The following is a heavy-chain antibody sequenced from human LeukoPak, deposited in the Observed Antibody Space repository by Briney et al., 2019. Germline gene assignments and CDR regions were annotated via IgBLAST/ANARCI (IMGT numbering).Heavy chain of an antibody. D-gene: IGHD3-22*01. J-gene: IGHJ4*02. CDR3: ARGGGTEWLLVPFEY. Sequence: ASVKVSCKASGYTFTSYGISWVRQAPGQGLEWMGWISAYNGNTNYAQKLQGRVTMTTDTSTSTAYMDPSSLRSDDTAVYYCARGGGTEWLLVPFEYWGQGTLVTVSS. CDR2: ISAYNGNT. CDR1: GYTFTSYG. V-gene: IGHV1-18*01.